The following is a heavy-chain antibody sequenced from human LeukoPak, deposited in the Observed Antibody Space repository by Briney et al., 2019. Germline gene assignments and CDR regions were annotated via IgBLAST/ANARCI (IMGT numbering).Heavy chain of an antibody. CDR1: GGSIRSTSYY. V-gene: IGHV4-61*02. Sequence: SETLSLTCTVSGGSIRSTSYYWGWIRQPAGKGLEWIGRMHTSGTTNYNPALKSRVTISEDTSKNQFPLNLTSVTAADTAVYFCARVSWFPGTSYYYMDVWGKGTTVTVSS. CDR3: ARVSWFPGTSYYYMDV. D-gene: IGHD1-1*01. J-gene: IGHJ6*03. CDR2: MHTSGTT.